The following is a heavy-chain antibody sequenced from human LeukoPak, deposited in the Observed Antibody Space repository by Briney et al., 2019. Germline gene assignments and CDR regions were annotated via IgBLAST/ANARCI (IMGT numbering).Heavy chain of an antibody. CDR1: GFTFRSYG. CDR3: ARDRFRRDGYNYGRDGAFDI. CDR2: ISYDGSNK. Sequence: GGSLRLSCAASGFTFRSYGMHWVRQAPGKGLEWVAVISYDGSNKYYADSVKGRFTISRDNSKNTLYLQMNSLRAEDTAVYYCARDRFRRDGYNYGRDGAFDIWGQGTMVTVSS. J-gene: IGHJ3*02. V-gene: IGHV3-30*03. D-gene: IGHD5-24*01.